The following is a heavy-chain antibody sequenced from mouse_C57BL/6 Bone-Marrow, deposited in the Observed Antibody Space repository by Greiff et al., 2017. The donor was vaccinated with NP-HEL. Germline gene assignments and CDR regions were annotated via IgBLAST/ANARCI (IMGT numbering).Heavy chain of an antibody. Sequence: EVKLVESGPGLAKPSQTLSLTCSVTGYSITSDYWNWIRKFPGNKLEYMGYISDSGSTYYNPSPKSRISITRDTSKNQYYLQLNSVTTEDTATYYCARSEELRRGDYWYFDVWGTGTTVTVSS. V-gene: IGHV3-8*01. CDR2: ISDSGST. CDR3: ARSEELRRGDYWYFDV. CDR1: GYSITSDY. D-gene: IGHD2-4*01. J-gene: IGHJ1*03.